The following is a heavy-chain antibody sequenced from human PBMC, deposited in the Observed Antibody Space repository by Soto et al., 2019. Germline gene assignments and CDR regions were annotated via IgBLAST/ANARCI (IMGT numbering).Heavy chain of an antibody. CDR3: ARPYYDYVWGSYRSGAFDI. CDR2: ISSSGVGT. J-gene: IGHJ3*02. V-gene: IGHV3-23*01. Sequence: GGSLRLSCAASGFTFSTYAMSWVRQAPGKGLEWVSTISSSGVGTYYADSVKGRFTISRDNSKNTLYLQMNSLRAEDTAVYYCARPYYDYVWGSYRSGAFDIWGQGTMVTVSS. CDR1: GFTFSTYA. D-gene: IGHD3-16*02.